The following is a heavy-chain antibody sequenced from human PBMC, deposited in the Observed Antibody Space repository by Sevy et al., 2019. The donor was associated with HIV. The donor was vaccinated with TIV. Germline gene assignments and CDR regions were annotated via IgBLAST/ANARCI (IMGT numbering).Heavy chain of an antibody. CDR3: AGLEYGDYTNLFDP. CDR1: GGSISSSSYY. D-gene: IGHD4-17*01. J-gene: IGHJ5*02. Sequence: SETLSLTCTVSGGSISSSSYYWGWIRQPPGKGLEWIGKFYYSGSSYYNPSLNSRVTISVVTSKNQFSLKLTSVTAAYTAFYYCAGLEYGDYTNLFDPWGQGTLVTVSS. V-gene: IGHV4-39*01. CDR2: FYYSGSS.